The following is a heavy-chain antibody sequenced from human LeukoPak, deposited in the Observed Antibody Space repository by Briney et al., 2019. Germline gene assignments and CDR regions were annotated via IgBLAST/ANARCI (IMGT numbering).Heavy chain of an antibody. CDR2: MNPNSGNT. V-gene: IGHV1-8*01. Sequence: ASVKVSCKASGYTFTNYDINWVRQATGQGLEWMGYMNPNSGNTGYAQRFQGRITMTRSTSISTAYMELSSLTSEDTAVYYCARVSLYSGYESDYWGQGTLVTVSS. CDR3: ARVSLYSGYESDY. CDR1: GYTFTNYD. D-gene: IGHD5-12*01. J-gene: IGHJ4*02.